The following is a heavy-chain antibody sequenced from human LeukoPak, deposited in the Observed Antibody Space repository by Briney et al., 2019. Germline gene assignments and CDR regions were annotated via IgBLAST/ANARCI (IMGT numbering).Heavy chain of an antibody. CDR1: GQSLTGYF. Sequence: ASVKVSCKASGQSLTGYFIHWVRQAPGQGLEWVGRIDPNTGDTIYAQNFQGRVTVTSATSISTAYMELSRLTSDDTAIYFCARLGLHGSGTYYFFDYWGQGTLVTVSS. D-gene: IGHD3-10*01. J-gene: IGHJ4*02. CDR2: IDPNTGDT. CDR3: ARLGLHGSGTYYFFDY. V-gene: IGHV1-2*06.